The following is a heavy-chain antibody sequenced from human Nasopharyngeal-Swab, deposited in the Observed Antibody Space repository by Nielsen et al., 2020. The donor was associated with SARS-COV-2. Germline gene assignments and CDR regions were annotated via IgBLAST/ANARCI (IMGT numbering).Heavy chain of an antibody. CDR3: ARVGIYGDYDLYFDY. CDR2: ISSSSYI. V-gene: IGHV3-21*05. CDR1: GFTFSSYS. Sequence: GESLKISCAASGFTFSSYSMNWVRQAPGKGLEWVSYISSSSYIYYADSVKGRFTISRDNAKNSLYLQMNSLRAEDTAVYYCARVGIYGDYDLYFDYWGQGTLVTVSS. J-gene: IGHJ4*02. D-gene: IGHD4-17*01.